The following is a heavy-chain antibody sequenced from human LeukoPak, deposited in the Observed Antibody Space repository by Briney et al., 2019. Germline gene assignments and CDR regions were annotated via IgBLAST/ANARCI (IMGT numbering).Heavy chain of an antibody. J-gene: IGHJ4*02. CDR3: ARDSDSSGYYSP. D-gene: IGHD3-22*01. CDR1: GGSISSGGYY. Sequence: SETLSLTCTVSGGSISSGGYYWSWISQHPGKGLEWIGYIYYSGSTYYNPSLKSRVTISVDTSKNQFSLKLSSVTAADTAVYYCARDSDSSGYYSPWGQGTLVTVSS. CDR2: IYYSGST. V-gene: IGHV4-31*03.